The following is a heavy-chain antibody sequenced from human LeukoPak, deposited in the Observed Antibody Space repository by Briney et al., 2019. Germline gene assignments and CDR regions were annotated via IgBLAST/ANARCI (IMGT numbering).Heavy chain of an antibody. J-gene: IGHJ4*02. CDR1: GFTFSSYA. D-gene: IGHD2-2*01. CDR2: IRYDGSNK. V-gene: IGHV3-30*02. CDR3: AKVGYCSSTSCFQEDY. Sequence: HTGGSLRLSCAASGFTFSSYAMSWVRQAPGKGLEWVAFIRYDGSNKYYADSVKGRFTISRDNSKNTLYLQMNSLRAEDTAVYYCAKVGYCSSTSCFQEDYWGQGTLVTVSS.